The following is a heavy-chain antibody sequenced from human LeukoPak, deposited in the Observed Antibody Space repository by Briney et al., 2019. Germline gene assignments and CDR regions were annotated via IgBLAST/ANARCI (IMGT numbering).Heavy chain of an antibody. CDR3: AKDEHKYCHVSSGRFDY. Sequence: PGGSLRLSCAASGFTFSDYWMGWVRQTPGKGLEWVANIKQDGSEKYYVDSVRGRFTISGDNAKNSLYLQMNSMRAENTAVYYCAKDEHKYCHVSSGRFDYWGQGTLVTVSS. CDR2: IKQDGSEK. CDR1: GFTFSDYW. J-gene: IGHJ4*02. V-gene: IGHV3-7*04. D-gene: IGHD3-22*01.